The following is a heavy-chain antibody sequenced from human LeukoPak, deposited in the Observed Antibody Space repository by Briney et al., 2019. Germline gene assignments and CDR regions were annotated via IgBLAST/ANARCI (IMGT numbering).Heavy chain of an antibody. D-gene: IGHD6-6*01. CDR3: ARRSAARDAFDI. CDR1: GFTFSSYG. Sequence: GGSLRLSCAASGFTFSSYGMHWVRQAPGKGLEWVAVISYDGSNKYYVDSVKGRFTISRDNSKNTLYLQMNSLRAEDTAVYYCARRSAARDAFDIWGQGTMVTGSS. V-gene: IGHV3-30*03. J-gene: IGHJ3*02. CDR2: ISYDGSNK.